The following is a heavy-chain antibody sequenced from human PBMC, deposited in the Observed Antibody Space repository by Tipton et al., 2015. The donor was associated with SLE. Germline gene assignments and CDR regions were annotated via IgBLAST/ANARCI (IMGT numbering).Heavy chain of an antibody. CDR1: GFTFSSYG. CDR2: ISGSGGSTT. J-gene: IGHJ3*02. Sequence: QLVQSGGGLVQPGGTLRLSCAASGFTFSSYGMNWVRQAPGKGLEWVSVISGSGGSTTHYADSVKGRFTISRDNSKNTLYLQMNSLRVEDTAVYYCAKGSSNAFDIWGQGTMVTVSS. CDR3: AKGSSNAFDI. V-gene: IGHV3-23*04. D-gene: IGHD3-10*01.